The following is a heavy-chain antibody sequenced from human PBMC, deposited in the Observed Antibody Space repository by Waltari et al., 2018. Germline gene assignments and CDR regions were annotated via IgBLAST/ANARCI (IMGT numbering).Heavy chain of an antibody. Sequence: QVQLVESGGGVVQPGRSLRLSCAASGFTFSSYGMHWVRQAPGKGVEWVAVISYDGSNKYYADSVKGRFTISRDNSKNTLYLQMNSLRAEDTAVYYCAKDDRVYGMDVWGQGTTVTVSS. CDR2: ISYDGSNK. D-gene: IGHD6-13*01. V-gene: IGHV3-30*18. CDR3: AKDDRVYGMDV. CDR1: GFTFSSYG. J-gene: IGHJ6*02.